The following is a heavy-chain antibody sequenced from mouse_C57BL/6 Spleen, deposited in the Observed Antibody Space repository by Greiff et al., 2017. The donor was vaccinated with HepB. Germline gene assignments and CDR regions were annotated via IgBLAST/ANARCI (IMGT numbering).Heavy chain of an antibody. J-gene: IGHJ1*03. D-gene: IGHD1-1*01. CDR2: ISDGGSYT. V-gene: IGHV5-4*01. CDR3: AREIPPDFITSWYFDV. CDR1: GFPFSSYA. Sequence: EVMLVESGGGLVKPGGSLKLSCAASGFPFSSYAMSWVRQTPEKRLEWVATISDGGSYTYYPDNVKGRFTISRDNAQHNLYLQMSQLKSEDTAMYYCAREIPPDFITSWYFDVWGTGTTVTVSS.